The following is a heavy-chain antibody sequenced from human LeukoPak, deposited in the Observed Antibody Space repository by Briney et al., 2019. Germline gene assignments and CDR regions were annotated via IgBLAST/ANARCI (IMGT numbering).Heavy chain of an antibody. J-gene: IGHJ2*01. V-gene: IGHV5-51*01. CDR2: IYPGDSDT. CDR1: AYSFTSNC. D-gene: IGHD3-10*01. CDR3: ARIAGAPHWYFDL. Sequence: SLKISWKVYAYSFTSNCIAWDSHMHGKGLEWMGIIYPGDSDTRYSPSFQGQVTISADKSIRTAYLQWSSLKASDTAMYYCARIAGAPHWYFDLWGRGTLVTVSS.